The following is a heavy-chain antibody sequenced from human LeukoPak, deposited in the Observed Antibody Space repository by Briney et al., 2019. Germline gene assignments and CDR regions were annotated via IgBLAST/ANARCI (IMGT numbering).Heavy chain of an antibody. Sequence: GGSLRLSCAASGFPFNTYNMNWVRQAPGKGLEWVSSFDTTGTYIHYAASVKGRFTISRDNAKNSLYLHMNSLRAEDTAVYYCATRGAGQTGAFDFWGHGTMVTVSS. CDR3: ATRGAGQTGAFDF. CDR1: GFPFNTYN. J-gene: IGHJ3*01. D-gene: IGHD1-26*01. CDR2: FDTTGTYI. V-gene: IGHV3-21*01.